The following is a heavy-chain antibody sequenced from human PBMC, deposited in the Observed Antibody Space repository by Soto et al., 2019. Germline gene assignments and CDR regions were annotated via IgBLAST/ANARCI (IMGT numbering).Heavy chain of an antibody. V-gene: IGHV3-7*03. CDR2: IKQDGGEQ. CDR1: GFPFGDFW. J-gene: IGHJ1*01. Sequence: GHLEESGGGLVQPGGSLRLSCVASGFPFGDFWMPWVRQSPGSGLEWVANIKQDGGEQHYSDSVKGRFTISRDNADNSLHLQMNSLRAEDTAVYYCARSGGGFIYASPLWVWGQGTLVTVAS. D-gene: IGHD3-16*01. CDR3: ARSGGGFIYASPLWV.